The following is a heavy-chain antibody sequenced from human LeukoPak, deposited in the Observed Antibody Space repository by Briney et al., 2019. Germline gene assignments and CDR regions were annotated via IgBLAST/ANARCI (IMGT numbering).Heavy chain of an antibody. J-gene: IGHJ6*03. V-gene: IGHV1-2*02. D-gene: IGHD2-2*01. CDR3: ATSRPVVPAAGGARNYYYMDV. Sequence: ASVKVSCKASGYTFTGYYMHWVRQAPGQGLEWMGWINPNSGGANYAQKFQGRVTMTRDTSISTAYMELSRLRSDDTAVYYCATSRPVVPAAGGARNYYYMDVWGKGTTVTVSS. CDR2: INPNSGGA. CDR1: GYTFTGYY.